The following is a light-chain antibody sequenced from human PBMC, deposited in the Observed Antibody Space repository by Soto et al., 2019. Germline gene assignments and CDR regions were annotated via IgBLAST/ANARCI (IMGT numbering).Light chain of an antibody. Sequence: QSALTQPASVSGSPGQSITLSCTGTNNDVGGYESVSWYQQHAGRAPRLIIYDVSDRPSGVSGRFSGSKFGNTASLTISGLHTEDEADYYCSSYTSSSLYVFGTGTKLTVL. J-gene: IGLJ1*01. CDR2: DVS. CDR1: NNDVGGYES. V-gene: IGLV2-14*01. CDR3: SSYTSSSLYV.